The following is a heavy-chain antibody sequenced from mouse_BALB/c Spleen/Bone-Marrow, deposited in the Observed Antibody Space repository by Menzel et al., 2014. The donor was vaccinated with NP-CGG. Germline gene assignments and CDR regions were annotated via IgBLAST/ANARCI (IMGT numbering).Heavy chain of an antibody. CDR3: ARDRGLGRFAY. J-gene: IGHJ3*01. V-gene: IGHV2-9*02. Sequence: VMLVESGPGLVSPSQSLSIPCTVSGFSLTSYGLHWVRQPPGKGLEWLGVIWAGGSTNYNSALMSRLSISKDNSKSQVFLKMNSLQTDDTAMYYCARDRGLGRFAYWGQGTLVTVSA. CDR1: GFSLTSYG. CDR2: IWAGGST. D-gene: IGHD4-1*01.